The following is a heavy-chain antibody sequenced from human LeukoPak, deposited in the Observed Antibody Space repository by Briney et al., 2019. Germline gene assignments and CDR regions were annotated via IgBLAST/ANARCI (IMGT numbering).Heavy chain of an antibody. CDR2: ISAYNGNT. V-gene: IGHV1-18*01. Sequence: ASVKVSCKASGYTFTSYGISGVRQAPGQELEWMGWISAYNGNTNYAQKLQGRVTMTTDTSTSTAYMELRSLRSDDTAVYYCARPSSTSSARNYYYYGMDVWGQGTTVTVSS. CDR3: ARPSSTSSARNYYYYGMDV. J-gene: IGHJ6*02. CDR1: GYTFTSYG. D-gene: IGHD2-2*01.